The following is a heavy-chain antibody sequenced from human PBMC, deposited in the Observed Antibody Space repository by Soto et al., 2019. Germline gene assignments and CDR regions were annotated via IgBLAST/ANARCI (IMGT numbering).Heavy chain of an antibody. CDR1: GDSVSSVTAT. Sequence: QVQLQQSGPALVKPSQTLSLMCDISGDSVSSVTATWSWIRQSPSRGLEWLGRTYYRSKWYYDYEVSVKSRIVITPDTSKNQLTLDLNSVTPEDTAVYFCARDGSGFHWYFDVWGRGTLVTVSS. V-gene: IGHV6-1*01. CDR2: TYYRSKWYY. J-gene: IGHJ2*01. CDR3: ARDGSGFHWYFDV. D-gene: IGHD6-19*01.